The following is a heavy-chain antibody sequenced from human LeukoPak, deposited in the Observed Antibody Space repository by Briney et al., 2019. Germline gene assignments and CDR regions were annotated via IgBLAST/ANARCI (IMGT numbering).Heavy chain of an antibody. Sequence: GASVKVSCKASGYTFTDFGISWVRQAPGQGPEWMGWISAYNGDIIYGQKFQGRVTMTTDTSTSTAYMELRSLRSDDTAVYYCTRDLGTYKSYGSIFFDYWGQGALVTVSS. D-gene: IGHD3-10*01. CDR3: TRDLGTYKSYGSIFFDY. J-gene: IGHJ4*02. CDR2: ISAYNGDI. V-gene: IGHV1-18*01. CDR1: GYTFTDFG.